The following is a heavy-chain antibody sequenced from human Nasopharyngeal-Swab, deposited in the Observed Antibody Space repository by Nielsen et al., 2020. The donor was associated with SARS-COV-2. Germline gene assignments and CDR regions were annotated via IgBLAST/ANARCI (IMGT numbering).Heavy chain of an antibody. CDR1: GGSISSGGYY. CDR3: ARVSGQLVLIDY. CDR2: IYYSGST. D-gene: IGHD6-6*01. J-gene: IGHJ4*02. Sequence: SETLSLTCTVSGGSISSGGYYWSWIRQHPGKGLEWIGYIYYSGSTYYNPSLKSRVTISVDTSKTQFSLKLSSVTAADTAVYYCARVSGQLVLIDYWGQGTLVTVSS. V-gene: IGHV4-31*03.